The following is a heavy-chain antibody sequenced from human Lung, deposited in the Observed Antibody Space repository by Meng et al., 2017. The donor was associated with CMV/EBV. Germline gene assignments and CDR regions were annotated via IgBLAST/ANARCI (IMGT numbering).Heavy chain of an antibody. CDR3: WGYCSGASCSRVDY. CDR1: GFTFDDYA. CDR2: ISWDSDRI. V-gene: IGHV3-9*01. J-gene: IGHJ4*02. D-gene: IGHD2-2*01. Sequence: GGSXRLXFAASGFTFDDYAMHWVRQGPGKGLEWVSGISWDSDRIDYADSVKGRFTISRDNAKNSLSLHMNDLRAEDSALYYCWGYCSGASCSRVDYWRQATLVTVSS.